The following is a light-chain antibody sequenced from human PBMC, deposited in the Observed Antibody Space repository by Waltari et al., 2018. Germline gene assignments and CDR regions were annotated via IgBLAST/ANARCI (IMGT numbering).Light chain of an antibody. CDR3: MQSTQLPLA. J-gene: IGKJ1*01. V-gene: IGKV2D-29*01. CDR2: EVS. CDR1: QSLLNIDGKTY. Sequence: EIVMTQTPLSLSVTPGQPASISCRSSQSLLNIDGKTYLYWYVQKPGQTPQLLIHEVSNRFSGVPDRLSGSGSGTDFTLKISRVEAEDVGVYYCMQSTQLPLAFGQGTKVEIK.